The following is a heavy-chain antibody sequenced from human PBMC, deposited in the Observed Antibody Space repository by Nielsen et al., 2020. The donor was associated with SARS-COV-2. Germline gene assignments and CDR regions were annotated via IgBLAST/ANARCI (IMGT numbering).Heavy chain of an antibody. CDR3: AKDIGQIVVVNYFDY. D-gene: IGHD3-22*01. CDR2: ISWNSGSI. V-gene: IGHV3-9*01. CDR1: GFTFDDYA. Sequence: GGSLRLSCAASGFTFDDYAMHWVRQAPGKGLEWVSGISWNSGSIGYADSVKGRFTISRDNAENSLYLQMNSLRAEDTALYYCAKDIGQIVVVNYFDYWGQGTLVTVSS. J-gene: IGHJ4*02.